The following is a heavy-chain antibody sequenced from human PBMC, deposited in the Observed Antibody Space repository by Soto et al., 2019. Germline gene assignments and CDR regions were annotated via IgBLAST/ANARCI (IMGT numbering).Heavy chain of an antibody. V-gene: IGHV3-23*01. CDR3: AKDLSGGAYCSSTSCYDYYYGMDV. CDR2: ISGSGGRT. CDR1: GFTFSIYA. J-gene: IGHJ6*02. D-gene: IGHD2-2*01. Sequence: AGGSLRLSCAASGFTFSIYAVSWVRQAPGKGLEWVSAISGSGGRTYYADSVKGRFTVSRDNSKNTVYLQMNSLRAEDTAVYYCAKDLSGGAYCSSTSCYDYYYGMDVWGQGTTVTVSS.